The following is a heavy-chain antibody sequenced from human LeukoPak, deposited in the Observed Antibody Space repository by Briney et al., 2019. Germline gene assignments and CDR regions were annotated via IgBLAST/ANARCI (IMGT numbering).Heavy chain of an antibody. V-gene: IGHV4-38-2*02. J-gene: IGHJ4*02. D-gene: IGHD4-23*01. Sequence: SETLSLTCTVSGYSISSGYYWAWIRQPPGKGLEWIGYIYYSGSTNYNPSLKSRVTISVDTSKNQFSLKLSSVTAADTAVYYCTSAGDYGGRAGDYWGQGTLVTVSS. CDR1: GYSISSGYY. CDR2: IYYSGST. CDR3: TSAGDYGGRAGDY.